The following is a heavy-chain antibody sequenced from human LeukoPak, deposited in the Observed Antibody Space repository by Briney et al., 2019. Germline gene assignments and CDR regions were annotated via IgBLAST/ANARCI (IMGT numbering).Heavy chain of an antibody. V-gene: IGHV1-46*01. Sequence: ASVKVSCKASGGTFSSYAISWVRLAPGQGLEWMGIINPSGGRTSYAQKFQDRVTVTRDTSTSTLYMELRSLRSEDTAVYYCARGGVAASGASDIWGQGTMVTVSS. J-gene: IGHJ3*02. CDR3: ARGGVAASGASDI. CDR2: INPSGGRT. CDR1: GGTFSSYA. D-gene: IGHD6-13*01.